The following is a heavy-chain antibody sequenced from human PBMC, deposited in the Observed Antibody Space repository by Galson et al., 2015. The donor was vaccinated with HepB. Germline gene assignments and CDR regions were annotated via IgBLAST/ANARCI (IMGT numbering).Heavy chain of an antibody. Sequence: SLKVSCKASGFSFTTYGFFWVRQAPGQGLEWMGWLSTSDHRTVYARTLQGIVTMTTDTTTTAVYMKLRRLRADDTAVYYCTVTWGNNYDSSGYYKYWGQGTLVTVSS. V-gene: IGHV1-18*01. CDR1: GFSFTTYG. J-gene: IGHJ4*02. CDR2: LSTSDHRT. D-gene: IGHD3-22*01. CDR3: TVTWGNNYDSSGYYKY.